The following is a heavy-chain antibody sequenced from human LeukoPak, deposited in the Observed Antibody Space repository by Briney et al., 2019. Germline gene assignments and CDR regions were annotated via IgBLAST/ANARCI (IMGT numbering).Heavy chain of an antibody. D-gene: IGHD3-3*01. CDR2: ITNSGST. CDR3: ARRFLGVEFDY. Sequence: PSETLSLTCTVSGASITSYYWGWIRQPPVKGLEWIGSITNSGSTNYNPSLKSRVTISLATSKNQFSLKLSSVTAADTAVYYCARRFLGVEFDYWGQGTLVTVSS. CDR1: GASITSYY. V-gene: IGHV4-59*01. J-gene: IGHJ4*02.